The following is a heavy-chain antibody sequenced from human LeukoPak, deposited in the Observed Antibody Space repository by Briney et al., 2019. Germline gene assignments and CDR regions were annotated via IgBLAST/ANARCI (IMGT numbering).Heavy chain of an antibody. V-gene: IGHV3-30*04. D-gene: IGHD2-21*02. CDR1: GFTFSSYA. Sequence: GGSLRLSCAASGFTFSSYAMHWVRQAPGKGLEWVAVISYDGSNKYYADSVKGRFTISRDNSKNTLYLQMTSLRAEDTAVYYCARVLAYCGGDCYYGYYYGMDVWGQGTTVTVSS. CDR2: ISYDGSNK. J-gene: IGHJ6*02. CDR3: ARVLAYCGGDCYYGYYYGMDV.